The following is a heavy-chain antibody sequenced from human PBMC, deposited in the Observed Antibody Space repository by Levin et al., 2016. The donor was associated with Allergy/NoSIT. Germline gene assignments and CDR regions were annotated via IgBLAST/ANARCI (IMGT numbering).Heavy chain of an antibody. CDR2: IYYSGST. Sequence: SETLSLTCTVSGGSISSYYWSWIRQPPGKGLEWIGYIYYSGSTNYNPSLKSRVTISVDTSKNQFSLKLSSVTAADTAVYYCASTRVVPAAMYYYYYMDVWGKGTTVTVSS. J-gene: IGHJ6*03. CDR3: ASTRVVPAAMYYYYYMDV. CDR1: GGSISSYY. D-gene: IGHD2-2*01. V-gene: IGHV4-59*13.